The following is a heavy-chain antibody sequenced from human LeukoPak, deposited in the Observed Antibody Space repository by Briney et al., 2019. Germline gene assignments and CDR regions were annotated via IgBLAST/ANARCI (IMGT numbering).Heavy chain of an antibody. D-gene: IGHD6-6*01. CDR3: ARGGKQLVPRSYYYYYMDV. J-gene: IGHJ6*03. V-gene: IGHV1-2*02. CDR1: GYTFSSND. Sequence: ASVKVSCKASGYTFSSNDINWVRQAPGQGLEWMGWINPNSGGTNYAQKFQGRVTMTRDTSISTAYMELSRLRSDDTAVYYCARGGKQLVPRSYYYYYMDVWGKGTTVTVSS. CDR2: INPNSGGT.